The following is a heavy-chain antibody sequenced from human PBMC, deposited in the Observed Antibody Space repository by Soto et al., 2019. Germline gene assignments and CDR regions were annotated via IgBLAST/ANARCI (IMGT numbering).Heavy chain of an antibody. CDR2: IKSKTDGGTT. CDR3: ITTNGQLVLQDHLDY. Sequence: GGSLRLSCAASGFTFSNAWMNWVRQAPGKGLEWVGRIKSKTDGGTTDYAAPVKGRFTISRDDSKNTLYLQMNSLKTEDTAVYYCITTNGQLVLQDHLDYWGQGTLVIVSS. CDR1: GFTFSNAW. D-gene: IGHD6-13*01. J-gene: IGHJ4*02. V-gene: IGHV3-15*07.